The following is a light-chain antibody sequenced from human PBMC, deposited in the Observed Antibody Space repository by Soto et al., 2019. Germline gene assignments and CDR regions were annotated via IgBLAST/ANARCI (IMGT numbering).Light chain of an antibody. CDR3: CSSAGHTDV. CDR1: SSDVGAYNF. J-gene: IGLJ1*01. CDR2: AVT. Sequence: QSALTQPRSVSGSPGQSVTISFTGTSSDVGAYNFVSWYQQHPGKAPKLIIYAVTHRHAGVPDRFSGSKSGNTASLTISGLQDEDETEYYGCSSAGHTDVFGPGTKLTVL. V-gene: IGLV2-11*01.